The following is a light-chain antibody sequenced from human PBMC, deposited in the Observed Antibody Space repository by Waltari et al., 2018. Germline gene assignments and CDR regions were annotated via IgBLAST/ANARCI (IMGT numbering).Light chain of an antibody. V-gene: IGKV3-20*01. CDR1: RSVSGSP. CDR2: SAA. CDR3: QQYGSAPDT. Sequence: EIVLTQSPVILSLSPGESATLPCRASRSVSGSPSAWYQQKLGQAPRLLIYSAAGRPTGIPDRFSGSGSGTDFTLTISRLEPEDFAVYYCQQYGSAPDTFGGGTKVEIK. J-gene: IGKJ4*01.